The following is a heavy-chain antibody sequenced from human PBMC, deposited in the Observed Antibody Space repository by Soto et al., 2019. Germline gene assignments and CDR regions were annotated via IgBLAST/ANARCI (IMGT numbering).Heavy chain of an antibody. CDR2: IYYSGST. V-gene: IGHV4-59*01. CDR3: ARDHGFDSSGFYFLGY. D-gene: IGHD3-22*01. Sequence: ETLSLTCTVSGGSISSYYWSWIRQPPGKGLEWIGYIYYSGSTNYNPSLKSRVTISVDTSKNQFSLKLSSVTAADTAVYHCARDHGFDSSGFYFLGYWGQGTQVTVSS. J-gene: IGHJ4*02. CDR1: GGSISSYY.